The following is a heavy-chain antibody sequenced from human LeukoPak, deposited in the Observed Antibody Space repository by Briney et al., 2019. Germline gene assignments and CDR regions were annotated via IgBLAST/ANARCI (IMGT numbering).Heavy chain of an antibody. V-gene: IGHV4-59*01. CDR3: ARDRKYYYDMDV. J-gene: IGHJ6*03. CDR2: IYYSGST. CDR1: GGSISSYY. Sequence: SETLSLTCTVSGGSISSYYWSWIRQPPGKGLEWIGYIYYSGSTNYNPSLKSRVTISVDTSKNQFSLKLSSVTAADTAVYYCARDRKYYYDMDVWGKGTTVTVSS. D-gene: IGHD1-14*01.